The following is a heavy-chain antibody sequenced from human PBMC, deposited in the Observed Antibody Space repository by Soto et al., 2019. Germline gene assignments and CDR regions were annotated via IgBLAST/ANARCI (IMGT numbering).Heavy chain of an antibody. CDR2: IYYSGST. J-gene: IGHJ4*02. D-gene: IGHD6-19*01. CDR3: ARVGGWSEDYLLAKIYYFAY. Sequence: SETLSLTCTVSGGSISSYYWSWIRQPPGKGLEWIGYIYYSGSTNYNPSLKSRVTISVDTSKNQFSLKLSSVTAADTAVYYCARVGGWSEDYLLAKIYYFAYWGQGTLVTVSS. CDR1: GGSISSYY. V-gene: IGHV4-59*08.